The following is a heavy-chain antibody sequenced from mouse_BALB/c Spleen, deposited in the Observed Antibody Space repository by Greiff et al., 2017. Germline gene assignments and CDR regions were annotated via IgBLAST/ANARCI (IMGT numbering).Heavy chain of an antibody. Sequence: EVKLQESGAELVRSGASVKLSCTASGFNIKDYYMHWVKQRPEQGLEWIGWIDPENGDTEYAPKFQGKATMTADTSSNTAYLQLSSLTSEDTAVYYCNAGYYGTRYFDVWGAGTTVTVSS. J-gene: IGHJ1*01. V-gene: IGHV14-4*02. CDR1: GFNIKDYY. CDR3: NAGYYGTRYFDV. CDR2: IDPENGDT. D-gene: IGHD1-1*01.